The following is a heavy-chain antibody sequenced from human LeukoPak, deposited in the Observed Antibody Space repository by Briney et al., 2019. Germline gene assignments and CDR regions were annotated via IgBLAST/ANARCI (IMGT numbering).Heavy chain of an antibody. Sequence: SVKVSCKTSGGTFSSYTISWVRQAPGQGLEWMGGIIPIFGTPHYAQKFQDRVTITADASTSTAYMELSSLRSEDTAVYYCARGDSGSYYYFDYWGQGTLVTVSS. J-gene: IGHJ4*02. CDR2: IIPIFGTP. V-gene: IGHV1-69*13. CDR3: ARGDSGSYYYFDY. CDR1: GGTFSSYT. D-gene: IGHD1-26*01.